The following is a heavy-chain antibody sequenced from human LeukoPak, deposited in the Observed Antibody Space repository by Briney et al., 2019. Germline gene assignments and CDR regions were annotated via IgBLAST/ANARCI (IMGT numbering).Heavy chain of an antibody. CDR2: IKSKTDGGTT. CDR3: TTGIYDSSAVTSY. CDR1: GFTFSNAW. D-gene: IGHD3-22*01. Sequence: GGSLRLSCAASGFTFSNAWMNWVRQAPGKGLEWVGRIKSKTDGGTTDYAAPVKGRFTISRDDSKNTLYLQMNSLKTEDTAVYYCTTGIYDSSAVTSYWGQGTLVTVSS. J-gene: IGHJ4*02. V-gene: IGHV3-15*07.